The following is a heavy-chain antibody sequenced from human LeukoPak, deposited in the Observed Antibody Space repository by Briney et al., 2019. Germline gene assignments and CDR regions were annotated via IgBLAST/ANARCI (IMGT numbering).Heavy chain of an antibody. CDR2: ISGGTT. Sequence: GGSLRLSCTASGFTFGDYLMSWFRQAPGKGLEWIGFISGGTTEYAAPVKGRFTISRDDSTSIAYLQMNSLTTEDTAVYYCSRGSGWLSVYWGQGTLATVSS. V-gene: IGHV3-49*03. CDR3: SRGSGWLSVY. CDR1: GFTFGDYL. J-gene: IGHJ4*02. D-gene: IGHD6-19*01.